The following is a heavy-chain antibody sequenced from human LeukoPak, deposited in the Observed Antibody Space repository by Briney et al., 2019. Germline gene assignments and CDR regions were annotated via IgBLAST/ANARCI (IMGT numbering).Heavy chain of an antibody. D-gene: IGHD6-19*01. J-gene: IGHJ4*02. CDR1: GFTFNTYA. V-gene: IGHV3-23*01. CDR3: ARDPWYTSGWYGGN. CDR2: ISGSGGNT. Sequence: PGGSLRLSCTASGFTFNTYAMIWVRQAPGKGLEWVSSISGSGGNTHYADSVKGRFTISRDNSKNTLFLQMDSLRAEDTALYYCARDPWYTSGWYGGNRGQGTQVTVSS.